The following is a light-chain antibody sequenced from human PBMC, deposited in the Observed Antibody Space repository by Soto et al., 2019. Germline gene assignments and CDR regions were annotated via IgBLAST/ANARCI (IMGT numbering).Light chain of an antibody. V-gene: IGKV1-5*03. CDR2: KAS. Sequence: GDSVTITCRASQSINIWLAWYQQKPGKAPKLLIYKASSLESGVPSRFSGSGSGTEFTLTISSLQPDDFATYYCQQYNSYSLTFGQGTKVDIK. J-gene: IGKJ1*01. CDR1: QSINIW. CDR3: QQYNSYSLT.